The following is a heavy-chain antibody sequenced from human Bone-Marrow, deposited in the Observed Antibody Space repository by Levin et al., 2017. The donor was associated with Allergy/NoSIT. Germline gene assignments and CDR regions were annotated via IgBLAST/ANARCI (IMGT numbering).Heavy chain of an antibody. V-gene: IGHV4-39*01. CDR2: IYYSGNT. Sequence: GSLRLSCTVSGGSISSFGYYWGWIRQPPGKGLEWIGTIYYSGNTYYNPSLKSRLTISVDTSKNQFSLKLTSVTAADTAVYYCARQCGVEESVATPKGDFDYWGQGTLVTVSS. J-gene: IGHJ4*02. D-gene: IGHD5-12*01. CDR3: ARQCGVEESVATPKGDFDY. CDR1: GGSISSFGYY.